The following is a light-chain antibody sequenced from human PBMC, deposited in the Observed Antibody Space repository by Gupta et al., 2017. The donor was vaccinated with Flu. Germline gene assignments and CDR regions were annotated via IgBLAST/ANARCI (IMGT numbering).Light chain of an antibody. CDR1: QSINNW. CDR3: QQYNGT. J-gene: IGKJ1*01. Sequence: DIQMTQSPSTPSASVGDRVTITCRASQSINNWLAWYQQKPGKAPKLLISKASSLESGVPSRFSGSGSGTEFTLTISSLQPDDFATYYCQQYNGTFGQGTKVEIK. CDR2: KAS. V-gene: IGKV1-5*03.